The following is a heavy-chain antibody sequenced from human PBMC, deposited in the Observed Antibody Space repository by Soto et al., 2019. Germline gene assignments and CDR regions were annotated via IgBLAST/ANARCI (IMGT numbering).Heavy chain of an antibody. V-gene: IGHV1-18*04. CDR1: GYTFTNYG. CDR2: ISGYNGDT. Sequence: QVPLVQSGGEVKKPGASVKVSCKASGYTFTNYGINWVRQAPGQGPEWMGWISGYNGDTKYSQIFQGRVTMTTDTSTSTADMELRSLRSDDTAVYYCARGGSSWSAEYYQHWGQGTLVIVSS. D-gene: IGHD6-13*01. CDR3: ARGGSSWSAEYYQH. J-gene: IGHJ1*01.